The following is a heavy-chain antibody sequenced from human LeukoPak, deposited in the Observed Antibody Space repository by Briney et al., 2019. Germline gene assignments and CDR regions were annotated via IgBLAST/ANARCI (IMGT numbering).Heavy chain of an antibody. J-gene: IGHJ4*02. D-gene: IGHD2-2*02. CDR2: INPNSGGT. Sequence: ASVKVSCKASGYTFTGYYMHWVRQAPGQGLEWMGWINPNSGGTNYAQKFQGRVTMTRDTSISTAYMELSRLRSDDTAVYYCARDCRSSTSCYSFDYWGQGTLVTVSS. V-gene: IGHV1-2*02. CDR3: ARDCRSSTSCYSFDY. CDR1: GYTFTGYY.